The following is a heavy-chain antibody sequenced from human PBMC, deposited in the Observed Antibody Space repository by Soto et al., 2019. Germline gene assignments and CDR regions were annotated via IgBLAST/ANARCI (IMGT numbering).Heavy chain of an antibody. Sequence: SVKVSCKASGGTFSSYAISWVRQAPGQGLEWMGGIVPIFGTANYAQKFQGRVTITADESTSTAYMELSSLRSEDTAVYYCARDQSGYYTRDYWGQGTLVTVSS. CDR3: ARDQSGYYTRDY. J-gene: IGHJ4*02. CDR2: IVPIFGTA. D-gene: IGHD3-3*01. CDR1: GGTFSSYA. V-gene: IGHV1-69*13.